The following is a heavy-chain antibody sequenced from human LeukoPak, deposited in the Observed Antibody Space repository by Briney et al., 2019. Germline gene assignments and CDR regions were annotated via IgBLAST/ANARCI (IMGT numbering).Heavy chain of an antibody. CDR1: GGSFSGYY. V-gene: IGHV4-34*01. Sequence: SETLSLTCAVYGGSFSGYYWRWIRQPPGKGLEWIGEINHSGSTNYNPSLKSRVTISVDTSKNQFSLKLSSVTAADTAVYYRARYSAVAASHYFDYWGQGTLVTVSS. D-gene: IGHD6-19*01. J-gene: IGHJ4*02. CDR3: ARYSAVAASHYFDY. CDR2: INHSGST.